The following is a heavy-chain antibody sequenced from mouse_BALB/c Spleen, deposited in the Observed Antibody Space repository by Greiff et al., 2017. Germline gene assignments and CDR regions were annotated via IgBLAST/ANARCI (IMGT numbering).Heavy chain of an antibody. J-gene: IGHJ2*01. CDR2: IDPENGDN. CDR1: GFNIKDDY. V-gene: IGHV14-4*02. Sequence: VQLQQSGAELVRSGASVKLSCTASGFNIKDDYMHWVKQRPEQGLEWIGWIDPENGDNEYAPKFQGKATMTADTSSNTAYLQLSSLTSEDTAVYSCNAWWGNYFPFDYWGHGTTLTVSS. CDR3: NAWWGNYFPFDY. D-gene: IGHD2-1*01.